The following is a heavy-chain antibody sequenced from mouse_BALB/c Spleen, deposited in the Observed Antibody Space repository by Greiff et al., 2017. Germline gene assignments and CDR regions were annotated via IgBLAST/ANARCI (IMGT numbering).Heavy chain of an antibody. CDR1: GYSITSDYA. CDR3: ARRSEYYGSSSWLAY. CDR2: ISYSGST. Sequence: EVQLQQSGPGLVKPSQSLSLTCTVTGYSITSDYAWNWIRQFPGNKLEWMGYISYSGSTSYNPSLKSRISITRDTSKNQFFLQLNSVTTEDTATYYCARRSEYYGSSSWLAYWGQGTLVTVSA. D-gene: IGHD1-1*01. V-gene: IGHV3-2*02. J-gene: IGHJ3*01.